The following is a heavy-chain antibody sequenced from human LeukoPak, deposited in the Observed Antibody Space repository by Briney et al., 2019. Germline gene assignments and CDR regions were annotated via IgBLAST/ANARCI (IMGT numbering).Heavy chain of an antibody. CDR3: ARRTYSSGWLYYFDY. CDR1: GGSISGSGYY. CDR2: IYYSGST. J-gene: IGHJ4*02. D-gene: IGHD6-19*01. Sequence: PSETLSLTCTVSGGSISGSGYYWGWIRQPPGKGLEWIGSIYYSGSTYYNPSLKSRVTISVDTSKNQFSLKLSSVTAADTAVYYCARRTYSSGWLYYFDYWGQGTLVTVSS. V-gene: IGHV4-39*01.